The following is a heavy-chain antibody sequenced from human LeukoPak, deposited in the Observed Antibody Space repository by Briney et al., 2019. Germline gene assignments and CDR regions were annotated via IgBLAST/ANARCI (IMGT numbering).Heavy chain of an antibody. J-gene: IGHJ4*02. D-gene: IGHD3-22*01. V-gene: IGHV5-10-1*01. CDR3: AFGDTSGYYIY. CDR1: GYSFTSHW. CDR2: IDPSDSYT. Sequence: GESLKISCKGSGYSFTSHWISWVRQMPGKGLGWMGRIDPSDSYTNYSPSFQGHVTLSAAKSISTAYLQWSSLKASDTAMYYCAFGDTSGYYIYWGQGTLVTVSS.